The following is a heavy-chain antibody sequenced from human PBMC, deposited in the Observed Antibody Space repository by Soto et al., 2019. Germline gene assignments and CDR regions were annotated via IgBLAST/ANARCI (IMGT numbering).Heavy chain of an antibody. J-gene: IGHJ6*02. CDR1: GSTFIGDA. D-gene: IGHD1-20*01. CDR2: ISGSGGST. CDR3: AKGATVITGPYYSYYSMDV. V-gene: IGHV3-23*01. Sequence: LRRACAASGSTFIGDARSLVLHTPGKWLESVSAISGSGGSTYYAASVKGRFTLSRDNSKNTLYLEVKRLRAEDTAVYYCAKGATVITGPYYSYYSMDVWGQGTTVPVSS.